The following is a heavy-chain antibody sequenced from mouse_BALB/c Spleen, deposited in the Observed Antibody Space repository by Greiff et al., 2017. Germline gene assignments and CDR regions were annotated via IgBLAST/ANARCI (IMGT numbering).Heavy chain of an antibody. CDR1: GFTFNTYA. CDR2: IRSKSNNYAT. J-gene: IGHJ3*01. Sequence: EVQLQESGGGLVQPKGSLKLSCAASGFTFNTYAMNWVRQAPGKGLEWVARIRSKSNNYATYYADSVKDRFTISRDDSQSMLYLQMNNLKTEDTAMYYCVRHPTLAYWGQGTLVTVSA. CDR3: VRHPTLAY. V-gene: IGHV10-1*02. D-gene: IGHD6-1*01.